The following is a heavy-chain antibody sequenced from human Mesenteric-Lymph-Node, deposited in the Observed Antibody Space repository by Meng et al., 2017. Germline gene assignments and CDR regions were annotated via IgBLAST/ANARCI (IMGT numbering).Heavy chain of an antibody. J-gene: IGHJ4*02. CDR3: AREGYNYENDY. CDR2: INPNSGGT. Sequence: QVQWVQSGAEVKKPGASGKGACKSSGYTFTGYYMHWVRQAPGQGLEWMGRINPNSGGTNYAQKFQGRVTMTRDTSISTAYMELSRLRSDDTAVYYCAREGYNYENDYWGQGTLVTVSS. CDR1: GYTFTGYY. D-gene: IGHD5-24*01. V-gene: IGHV1-2*06.